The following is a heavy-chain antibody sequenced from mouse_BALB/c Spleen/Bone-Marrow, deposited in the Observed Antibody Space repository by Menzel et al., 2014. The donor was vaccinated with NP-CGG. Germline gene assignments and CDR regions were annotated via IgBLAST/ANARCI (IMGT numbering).Heavy chain of an antibody. Sequence: EVKLVESGGGLAQPGESLKLSCESNEYEFPSHDMSWVRKTPEKRPELVAAINSDGGITNYPDTMERRFTISRDNTKKTLYLQMSSLRSEDTALYYCARHGFYYAMDYWGQGTSVTVSS. V-gene: IGHV5-2*01. CDR3: ARHGFYYAMDY. CDR2: INSDGGIT. J-gene: IGHJ4*01. CDR1: EYEFPSHD.